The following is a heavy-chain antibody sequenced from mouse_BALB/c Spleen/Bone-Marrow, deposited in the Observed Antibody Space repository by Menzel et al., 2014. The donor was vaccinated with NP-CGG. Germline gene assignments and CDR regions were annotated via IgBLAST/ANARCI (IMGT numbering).Heavy chain of an antibody. Sequence: EVQLQQSGPELVKPGASVKVSRKASGYAFTSYNMYWVKQSHGKSLEWIGYIDPYNGGTSYNQKFKGKATLTVDKSSSTAYMHLNSLTSEDSAVYYCASYGSSYGAMDYWGQGTSVTVSS. V-gene: IGHV1S135*01. CDR2: IDPYNGGT. CDR1: GYAFTSYN. D-gene: IGHD1-1*01. CDR3: ASYGSSYGAMDY. J-gene: IGHJ4*01.